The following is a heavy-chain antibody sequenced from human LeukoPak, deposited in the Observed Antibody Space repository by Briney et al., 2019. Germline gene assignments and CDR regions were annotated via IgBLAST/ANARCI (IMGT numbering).Heavy chain of an antibody. CDR3: AIRYVPPGDY. CDR1: GFTFSSYG. CDR2: IWYDGSNK. V-gene: IGHV3-33*01. D-gene: IGHD3-16*01. Sequence: GGSLRLSCAASGFTFSSYGMHWVRQAPGKGLEWVAVIWYDGSNKYYADSVKGRFTVSRDNSKNTLYLQMNSPRAEDTAVYYCAIRYVPPGDYWGQGTLVTVSS. J-gene: IGHJ4*02.